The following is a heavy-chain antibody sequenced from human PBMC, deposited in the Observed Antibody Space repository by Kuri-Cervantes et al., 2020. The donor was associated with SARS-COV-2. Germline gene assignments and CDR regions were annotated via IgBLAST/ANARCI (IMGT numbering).Heavy chain of an antibody. D-gene: IGHD1-1*01. CDR2: ISSSSSYI. Sequence: GGSLRLSCAASGFTFSSYSMNWVRQAPGKGLEWVSSISSSSSYIYYADSVKGRFTISRDNAKNSPYLQMNSLRAEDTAVYYCARPAETGTRFDYWGQGTLVTVSS. CDR1: GFTFSSYS. CDR3: ARPAETGTRFDY. V-gene: IGHV3-21*01. J-gene: IGHJ4*02.